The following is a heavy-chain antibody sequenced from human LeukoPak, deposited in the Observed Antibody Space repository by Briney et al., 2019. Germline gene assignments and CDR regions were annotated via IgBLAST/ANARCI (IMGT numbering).Heavy chain of an antibody. V-gene: IGHV5-51*01. CDR2: IFPSDSDT. CDR3: ARRKSDAFDI. J-gene: IGHJ3*02. CDR1: GTSFTTYW. Sequence: GESLNISCKDSGTSFTTYWIDWVRQMPGKGLEWMGTIFPSDSDTRYSPSFQGQVTISADKSISTTYLQWSSLKASDTAMYYCARRKSDAFDIWGQGTMATVSS.